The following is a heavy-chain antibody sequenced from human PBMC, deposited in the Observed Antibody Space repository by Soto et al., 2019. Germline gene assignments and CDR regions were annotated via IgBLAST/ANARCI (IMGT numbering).Heavy chain of an antibody. CDR1: GYTFTTYD. Sequence: GASVKVSCKASGYTFTTYDISWVRQATGQGLEWMGWMNPDSGNTGYAQKFQGRVTVTRNTSISTVYMELSGLRPDDTAVYYCARRKERSGPHYFDYWGQGSQVTVSS. CDR2: MNPDSGNT. J-gene: IGHJ4*02. CDR3: ARRKERSGPHYFDY. D-gene: IGHD6-25*01. V-gene: IGHV1-8*01.